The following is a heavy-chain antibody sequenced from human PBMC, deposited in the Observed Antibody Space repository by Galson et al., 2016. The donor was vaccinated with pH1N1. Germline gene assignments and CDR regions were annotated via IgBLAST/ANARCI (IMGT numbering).Heavy chain of an antibody. Sequence: QSGAEVKKPGESLTISCKVSGYNTAYWIGWLRQMSGKGPEWIGMIYPGESGTRNSPPFQGQVTLSVDKCISTAYLQWSSLKASETAKYYCAASRSTGGDEYWGQGTLLTVSS. D-gene: IGHD2-8*02. CDR1: GYNTAYW. CDR3: AASRSTGGDEY. J-gene: IGHJ4*02. V-gene: IGHV5-51*01. CDR2: IYPGESGT.